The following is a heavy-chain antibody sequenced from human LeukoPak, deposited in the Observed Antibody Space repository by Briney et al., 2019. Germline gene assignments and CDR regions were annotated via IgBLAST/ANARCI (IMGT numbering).Heavy chain of an antibody. Sequence: GESLKISCKASGYTFTTYWIGWVRQMPGKGLEWMGIIFPGDSDTRYIPSFQGQVTISVDKSISTAYLQWNSLEASDTAMYYCARRVAVAGSDFDYWGQGTLVTVSS. CDR2: IFPGDSDT. V-gene: IGHV5-51*01. CDR1: GYTFTTYW. D-gene: IGHD6-19*01. J-gene: IGHJ4*02. CDR3: ARRVAVAGSDFDY.